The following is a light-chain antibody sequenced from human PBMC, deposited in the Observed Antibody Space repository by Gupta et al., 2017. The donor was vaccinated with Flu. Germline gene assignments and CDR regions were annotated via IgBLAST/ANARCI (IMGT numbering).Light chain of an antibody. V-gene: IGKV3-20*01. Sequence: EIVLTQSPGTLSSSPGERVTLSCRASQNVRKRYLAWYQQKPGQTHRLLIYGASTTATGIPDRFSGSGSGTDFTLTITRLEPEDFAVYYCQQDGYSPRTFGQGTXVEV. CDR3: QQDGYSPRT. CDR2: GAS. J-gene: IGKJ1*01. CDR1: QNVRKRY.